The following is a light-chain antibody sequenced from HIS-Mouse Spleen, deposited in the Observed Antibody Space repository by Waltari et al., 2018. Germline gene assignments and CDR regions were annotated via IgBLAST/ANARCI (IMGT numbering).Light chain of an antibody. Sequence: EIVLTQSPGTLSLSPGERATLSRRASQSVSSSYLAWYQQKPGQAPRLLIYVASSRATGVPDRFSGSGSGTDFTLTISRLEPEDFAVYYCQQYGSSPFTFGPGTKVDIK. CDR2: VAS. CDR3: QQYGSSPFT. CDR1: QSVSSSY. J-gene: IGKJ3*01. V-gene: IGKV3-20*01.